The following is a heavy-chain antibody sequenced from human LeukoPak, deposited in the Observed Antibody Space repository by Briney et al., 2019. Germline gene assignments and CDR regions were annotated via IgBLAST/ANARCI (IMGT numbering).Heavy chain of an antibody. V-gene: IGHV1-2*02. Sequence: ASVKVSCKASGYTFTGYYMHWVRQAPGQGLEWMGWINPNSGGTNYAQKFQGRVTMTRDTSTSTVYMELSSLRSEDTAVYYCARGPSITMVRGGQWYYYMDAWGKGTTVTISS. D-gene: IGHD3-10*01. CDR2: INPNSGGT. CDR3: ARGPSITMVRGGQWYYYMDA. J-gene: IGHJ6*03. CDR1: GYTFTGYY.